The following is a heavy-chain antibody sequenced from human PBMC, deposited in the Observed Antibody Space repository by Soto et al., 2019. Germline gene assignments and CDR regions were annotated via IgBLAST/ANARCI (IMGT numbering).Heavy chain of an antibody. Sequence: EVQLLDSGGELVQPGGSLRLSCAASGFTFSNYVMTWVRQAPGKGLEWGSAISDNGGSAWYEDSVKGRFTISRDNFKNTLYLQMNSMRAEDTAVYFCARKPVIVAGGYWGQGTLVAVSS. V-gene: IGHV3-23*01. J-gene: IGHJ4*02. CDR1: GFTFSNYV. CDR2: ISDNGGSA. CDR3: ARKPVIVAGGY. D-gene: IGHD6-19*01.